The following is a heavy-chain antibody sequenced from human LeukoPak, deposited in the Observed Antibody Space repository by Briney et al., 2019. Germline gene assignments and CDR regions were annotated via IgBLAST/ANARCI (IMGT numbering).Heavy chain of an antibody. CDR1: GFTFSRYG. Sequence: PGGSLRLSCAASGFTFSRYGMHWVRQAPGKGLEWVAVISKDGNYADSVKARFTISRDNSKNTLYLQMNSLRAEGTAVYYCAKEPLDSSVWSYYFDYWGQGTLVTVSS. J-gene: IGHJ4*02. CDR2: ISKDG. D-gene: IGHD6-19*01. V-gene: IGHV3-30*18. CDR3: AKEPLDSSVWSYYFDY.